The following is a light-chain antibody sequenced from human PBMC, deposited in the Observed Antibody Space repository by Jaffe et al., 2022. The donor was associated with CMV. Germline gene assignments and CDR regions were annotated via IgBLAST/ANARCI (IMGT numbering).Light chain of an antibody. CDR1: SSDVGGYHY. CDR2: EVS. Sequence: QSALTQPPSASGSPGQSVTISCTGTSSDVGGYHYVSWYQQHPGKAPKLMIYEVSKRPSGVPDRFSGSKSGNAASLTVSGLQADDEADYYCSSYAGGNNLVFGGGTKLTVL. V-gene: IGLV2-8*01. CDR3: SSYAGGNNLV. J-gene: IGLJ3*02.